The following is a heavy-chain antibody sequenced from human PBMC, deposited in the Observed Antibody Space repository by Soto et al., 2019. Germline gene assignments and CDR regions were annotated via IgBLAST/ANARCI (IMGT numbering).Heavy chain of an antibody. V-gene: IGHV3-23*01. CDR3: AKRSLSPYCDGGSCYSPCDY. CDR2: ISVPDGST. J-gene: IGHJ4*02. Sequence: EVQLLESGGGLVQPGGSLRLPFEAPGLTFTNYALSWAPQAPGKGLDWVSTISVPDGSTYYADSVKGRFTISRDNSKNTLYLQMNSLRAEDTAIYYCAKRSLSPYCDGGSCYSPCDYWGQGTLVTVSS. D-gene: IGHD2-15*01. CDR1: GLTFTNYA.